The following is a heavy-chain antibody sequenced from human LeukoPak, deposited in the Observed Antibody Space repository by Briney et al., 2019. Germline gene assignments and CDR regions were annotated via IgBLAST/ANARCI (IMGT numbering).Heavy chain of an antibody. CDR2: IVGSSST. Sequence: KAGGSLRLSCAASGFTFSNFAMTWVRQAPGQGLEWVSSIVGSSSTYYADSLKGRFTISRDNAKNSLYLQMNSLRAEDTAVYYCARIGAGSSRDYWGQGTLVTVSS. CDR3: ARIGAGSSRDY. V-gene: IGHV3-21*01. CDR1: GFTFSNFA. D-gene: IGHD6-13*01. J-gene: IGHJ4*02.